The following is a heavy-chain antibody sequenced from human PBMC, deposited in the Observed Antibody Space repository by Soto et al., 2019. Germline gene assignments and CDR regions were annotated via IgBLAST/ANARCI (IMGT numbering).Heavy chain of an antibody. Sequence: LRLSCAASGFTFSSYWMHWVRQVPGKGLVWVSRINSDGSRISYADSVKGRFTISRDNAKNTLYLQMNSLRAEDTALYYCGRGLQYYYGMDVWGQGTTVTVSS. J-gene: IGHJ6*02. CDR1: GFTFSSYW. V-gene: IGHV3-74*01. D-gene: IGHD4-4*01. CDR2: INSDGSRI. CDR3: GRGLQYYYGMDV.